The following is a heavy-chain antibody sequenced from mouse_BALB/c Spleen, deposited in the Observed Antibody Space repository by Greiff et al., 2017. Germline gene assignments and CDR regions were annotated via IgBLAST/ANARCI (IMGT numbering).Heavy chain of an antibody. Sequence: VQLVESGAELARPGASVKLSCKASGYTFTSYWMQWVKQRPGQGLEWIGAIYPGDGDTRYTQKFKGKATLTADKSSSTAYMQLSSLASEDSAVYYCARWITTVSMDYWGQGTSVTVSS. CDR1: GYTFTSYW. V-gene: IGHV1-87*01. D-gene: IGHD1-1*01. CDR2: IYPGDGDT. CDR3: ARWITTVSMDY. J-gene: IGHJ4*01.